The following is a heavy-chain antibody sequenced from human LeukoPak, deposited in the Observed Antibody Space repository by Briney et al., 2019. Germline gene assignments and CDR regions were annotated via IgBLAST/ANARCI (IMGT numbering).Heavy chain of an antibody. J-gene: IGHJ3*02. V-gene: IGHV3-66*02. CDR2: LYSGGST. D-gene: IGHD2-2*02. Sequence: PGGSLRLSCAASGFTVSSNYMSWVRQAPGKGLEWVSDLYSGGSTYYADSVKGRFTISRDNSKNTLYLQMNSLRAEDTAVYYCARELGYCSSTSCHSGAIRAFDIWGQGTMVTVSS. CDR1: GFTVSSNY. CDR3: ARELGYCSSTSCHSGAIRAFDI.